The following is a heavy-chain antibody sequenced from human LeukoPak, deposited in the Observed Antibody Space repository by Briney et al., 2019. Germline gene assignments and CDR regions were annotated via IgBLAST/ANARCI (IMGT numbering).Heavy chain of an antibody. CDR1: GDSISSYD. Sequence: PSETLSLTCTVSGDSISSYDWSWIRQPPGKGLEWIGYIYYSGSTNYNPSPKSRVTISVDTSKNQFSLKLSSVTAADTAVYYCARQGPDAFFDYWGQGTLVTASS. J-gene: IGHJ4*02. CDR3: ARQGPDAFFDY. CDR2: IYYSGST. V-gene: IGHV4-59*08.